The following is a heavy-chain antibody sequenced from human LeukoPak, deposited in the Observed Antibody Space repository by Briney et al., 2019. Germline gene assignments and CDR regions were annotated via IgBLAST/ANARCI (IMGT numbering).Heavy chain of an antibody. D-gene: IGHD6-19*01. V-gene: IGHV4-39*02. CDR2: IYYSGST. J-gene: IGHJ3*02. CDR1: GGSISSSSYY. CDR3: ARDPQGLAYDAFDI. Sequence: SETLSLTCTVSGGSISSSSYYWGWIRQPPGKGLEWIGSIYYSGSTYYNPSLKSRVTISVDTSKNQFSLKLSSVTAADTAVYYCARDPQGLAYDAFDIWGQGTTVTVSS.